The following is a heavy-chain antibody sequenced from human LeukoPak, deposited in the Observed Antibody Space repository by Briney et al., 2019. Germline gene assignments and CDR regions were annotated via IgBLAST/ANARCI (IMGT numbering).Heavy chain of an antibody. D-gene: IGHD6-25*01. Sequence: GGSLRLSCAASGFSFSSYEMNWVRQAPGKGLEWISYISASGTLTHYVDSVEGRFTISRDNAKNSLYLKMNSLRGEDTAVYYCARDGTPIYSSGWVYMDVWGKGTTVTISS. CDR3: ARDGTPIYSSGWVYMDV. V-gene: IGHV3-48*03. J-gene: IGHJ6*04. CDR1: GFSFSSYE. CDR2: ISASGTLT.